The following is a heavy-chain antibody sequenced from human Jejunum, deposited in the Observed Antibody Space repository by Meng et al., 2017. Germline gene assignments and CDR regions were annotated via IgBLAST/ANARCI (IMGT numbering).Heavy chain of an antibody. Sequence: SETLSLTCTVSGGSISTYYWSWIRQSPGKGLEWIGYIYYSGNIHYNPFLKSRVTISVDTSKNQFSLNVNSVTAADTAVYYCARQAHSSGWHDYWGQGTLVTVSS. D-gene: IGHD6-19*01. CDR2: IYYSGNI. J-gene: IGHJ4*02. CDR3: ARQAHSSGWHDY. V-gene: IGHV4-59*01. CDR1: GGSISTYY.